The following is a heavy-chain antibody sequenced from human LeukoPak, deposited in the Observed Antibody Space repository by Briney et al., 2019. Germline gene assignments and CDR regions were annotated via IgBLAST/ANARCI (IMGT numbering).Heavy chain of an antibody. J-gene: IGHJ3*02. D-gene: IGHD2-15*01. CDR1: GYSISTGYY. CDR2: FYHGGST. V-gene: IGHV4-38-2*02. CDR3: ASDRIEVDAFDI. Sequence: SETLSLTCTVSGYSISTGYYWDWIRQPPGKGLEWIGTFYHGGSTYYNPSLKSRVTISVDTSKNQFSLNLTSVTAADTAVYYCASDRIEVDAFDIWGQGTMVTVSS.